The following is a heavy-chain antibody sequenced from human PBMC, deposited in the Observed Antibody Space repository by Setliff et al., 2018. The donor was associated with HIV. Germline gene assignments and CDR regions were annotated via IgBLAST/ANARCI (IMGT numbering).Heavy chain of an antibody. J-gene: IGHJ4*02. CDR2: ISSSGRA. CDR1: GDSISSGNFY. Sequence: SETLSLTCTVSGDSISSGNFYWSWVRQPAGKGLEWTGHISSSGRANYNPSLKSRVSISLDTSKNQFSLELSSVTAADTAVYYCARVYNFWSGFLDYWGQGTLVTVS. CDR3: ARVYNFWSGFLDY. D-gene: IGHD3-3*01. V-gene: IGHV4-61*09.